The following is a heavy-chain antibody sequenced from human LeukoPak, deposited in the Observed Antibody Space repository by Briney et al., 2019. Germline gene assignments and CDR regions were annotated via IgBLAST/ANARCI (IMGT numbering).Heavy chain of an antibody. Sequence: SETLSLTCAVSGGSISSSNWWSWVRQPPGKGLEWIGEIYHSGSTNYNPSLKSRVTISVDKSKNQFSLKLSSVTAADTAVYYCARGYSSSWYGPHYFDYWGQGTLVTVSS. J-gene: IGHJ4*02. V-gene: IGHV4-4*02. CDR2: IYHSGST. CDR1: GGSISSSNW. D-gene: IGHD6-13*01. CDR3: ARGYSSSWYGPHYFDY.